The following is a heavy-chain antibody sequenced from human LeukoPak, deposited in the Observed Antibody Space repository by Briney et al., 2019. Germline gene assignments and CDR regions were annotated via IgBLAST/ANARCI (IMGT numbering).Heavy chain of an antibody. CDR2: ISSSSSTI. CDR3: ARGVKSYYYGSGSLSYLDY. J-gene: IGHJ4*02. V-gene: IGHV3-48*01. D-gene: IGHD3-10*01. CDR1: GFTFRSYS. Sequence: GGSLRLSCAASGFTFRSYSMNWVRQAPGKGLEWVSYISSSSSTIYYADSVKGRFTISRDNAKNSLYLQMNSLRAEDTAVYYCARGVKSYYYGSGSLSYLDYWGQGTLVTVSS.